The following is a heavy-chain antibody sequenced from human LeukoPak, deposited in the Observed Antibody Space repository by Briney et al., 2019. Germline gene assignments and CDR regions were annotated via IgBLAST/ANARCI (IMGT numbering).Heavy chain of an antibody. CDR3: ARDSHYYDSRGPVHAFDI. CDR2: INHSGST. CDR1: GGSFSGYY. J-gene: IGHJ3*02. V-gene: IGHV4-34*01. D-gene: IGHD3-22*01. Sequence: SETLSLTCAVYGGSFSGYYWSWIRQPPGKGLEWIGEINHSGSTNYNPSLKSRVTISVDTSKNQFSLKLSSVTAADTAVYYCARDSHYYDSRGPVHAFDIWGQGTMVTVSS.